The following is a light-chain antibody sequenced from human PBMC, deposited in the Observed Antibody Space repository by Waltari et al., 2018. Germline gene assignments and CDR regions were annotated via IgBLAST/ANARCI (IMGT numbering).Light chain of an antibody. J-gene: IGKJ2*01. CDR1: QRFSSIF. CDR2: GAS. V-gene: IGKV3-20*01. Sequence: EMVLTQAPGTLALSPADRSTLSCRASQRFSSIFLAWYQQKPGQAPRLLIYGASSRATGIQDRFSGGGSGTDFTLTISRLEPEDFAVYYCQQYGGSPPYTFGQGTKLEI. CDR3: QQYGGSPPYT.